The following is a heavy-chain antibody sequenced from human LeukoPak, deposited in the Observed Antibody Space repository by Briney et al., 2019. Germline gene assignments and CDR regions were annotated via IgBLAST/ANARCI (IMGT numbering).Heavy chain of an antibody. CDR3: AKASFDFWSGYFDY. Sequence: GGSLRLSCAASGFTVSSNYMSWVRQAPGKGLEWVSVIYSGGSTYYADSVKGRFTISRDNSKNTLYLQMNSLKAEDTALYYCAKASFDFWSGYFDYWGQGTLVTVSS. V-gene: IGHV3-53*05. CDR2: IYSGGST. J-gene: IGHJ4*02. CDR1: GFTVSSNY. D-gene: IGHD3-3*01.